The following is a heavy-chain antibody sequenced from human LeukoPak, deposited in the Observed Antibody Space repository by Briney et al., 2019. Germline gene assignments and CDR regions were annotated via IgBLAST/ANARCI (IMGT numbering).Heavy chain of an antibody. CDR2: ISDSGYFI. CDR1: GFAFSRYS. D-gene: IGHD6-13*01. Sequence: GGSLRLSCAASGFAFSRYSMNWVRQAPGKGLEWVSSISDSGYFIYYADSVKGRFTISRDDAQNSLYLQMNSLRADDTAVYYCAKDILAAGLFFDYWGQGILVTVSS. CDR3: AKDILAAGLFFDY. J-gene: IGHJ4*02. V-gene: IGHV3-21*04.